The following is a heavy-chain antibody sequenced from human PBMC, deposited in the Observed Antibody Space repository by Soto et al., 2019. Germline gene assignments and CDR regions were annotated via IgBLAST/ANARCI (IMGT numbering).Heavy chain of an antibody. D-gene: IGHD5-18*01. CDR2: IYSGGST. CDR1: GVTVSSNY. Sequence: EVQLVESGGGLVQPGGSLRLSCAASGVTVSSNYMSWVRQAPGKGLEWVSVIYSGGSTYYADSVKGRFTISRDNSKTTLYLQMNSLRAEDTAVYCCARHGYKYGGGSFDYWGQGTLVTVSS. J-gene: IGHJ4*02. V-gene: IGHV3-66*04. CDR3: ARHGYKYGGGSFDY.